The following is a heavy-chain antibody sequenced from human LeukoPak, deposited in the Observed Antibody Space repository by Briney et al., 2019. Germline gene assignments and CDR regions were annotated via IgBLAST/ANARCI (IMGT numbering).Heavy chain of an antibody. J-gene: IGHJ5*02. V-gene: IGHV3-7*01. Sequence: PGGSLRLSCAASGFTFSSYWMSWVRQAPGKGLEWVANIKQGGSEKYYVDSVKGRFTISRDNAKNSLYLQMNSLRAEDTAVYYCARVVDSSGYYYGNNWFDPWGQGTLVTVSS. CDR2: IKQGGSEK. CDR3: ARVVDSSGYYYGNNWFDP. D-gene: IGHD3-22*01. CDR1: GFTFSSYW.